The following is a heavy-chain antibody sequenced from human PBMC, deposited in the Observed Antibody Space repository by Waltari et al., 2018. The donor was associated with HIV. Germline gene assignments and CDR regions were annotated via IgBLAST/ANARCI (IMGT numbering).Heavy chain of an antibody. Sequence: QVQLQESGPGLVKPSETLSLTCTVSNVSIDNFYWAWIRQSPGKGLQWFGNIFYTGATNYNPSLTVRVTMYLDATKNQFSLKVFTMTAADTAVYFCVKKGLRYNGNAAYSWFGPWSRGILVTVSS. V-gene: IGHV4-59*03. J-gene: IGHJ5*02. CDR3: VKKGLRYNGNAAYSWFGP. D-gene: IGHD3-16*01. CDR1: NVSIDNFY. CDR2: IFYTGAT.